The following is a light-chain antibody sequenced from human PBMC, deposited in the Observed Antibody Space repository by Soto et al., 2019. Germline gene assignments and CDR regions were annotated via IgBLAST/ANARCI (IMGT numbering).Light chain of an antibody. CDR1: SSNIGNFY. CDR3: AAWDDSLSGPGV. J-gene: IGLJ7*01. CDR2: KNN. V-gene: IGLV1-47*01. Sequence: QSVLPQPPSASGTPGQRVTISWSGSSSNIGNFYVYWYQQLPGTAPKLLIYKNNQRPLGVPDRFSGSKSGTSASLAISGLRSEDEADYYCAAWDDSLSGPGVFGGGTQLTVL.